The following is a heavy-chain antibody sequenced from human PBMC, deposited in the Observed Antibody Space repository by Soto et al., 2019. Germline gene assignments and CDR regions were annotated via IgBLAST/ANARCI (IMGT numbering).Heavy chain of an antibody. CDR2: IIPIFGTA. Sequence: QVQLVQSGAEVKKPGSSVKVSCKASGGTFSSYAISWVRQAPGQGLEWMGGIIPIFGTANYAQKFQGRVTITADESTSTAYMELSSLRSEDTAVYYCARGTPNNFSSWSKPHIRYYYYGMDVWGQGTTVTVSS. CDR1: GGTFSSYA. D-gene: IGHD6-13*01. J-gene: IGHJ6*02. V-gene: IGHV1-69*01. CDR3: ARGTPNNFSSWSKPHIRYYYYGMDV.